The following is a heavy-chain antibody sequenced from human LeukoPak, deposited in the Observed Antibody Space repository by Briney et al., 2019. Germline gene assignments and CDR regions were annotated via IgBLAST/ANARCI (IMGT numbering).Heavy chain of an antibody. V-gene: IGHV3-23*01. Sequence: GGSLRLSCAASGFTFSSYEMNWVRQAPGKGLEWVSAISGSGGSTYYADSVKGRFTISRDNSKNTLYLQMNSLRAEDTAVYYRAKTGGYCSGGSCPLPQDYFDYWGQGTLVTVSS. D-gene: IGHD2-15*01. J-gene: IGHJ4*02. CDR2: ISGSGGST. CDR3: AKTGGYCSGGSCPLPQDYFDY. CDR1: GFTFSSYE.